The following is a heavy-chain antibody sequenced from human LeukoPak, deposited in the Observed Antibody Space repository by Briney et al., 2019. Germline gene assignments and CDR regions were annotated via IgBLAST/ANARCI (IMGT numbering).Heavy chain of an antibody. CDR2: ISVSGGST. D-gene: IGHD1-26*01. J-gene: IGHJ4*02. CDR1: GFTFSSYD. CDR3: AKDLKAYSGNYALDY. V-gene: IGHV3-23*01. Sequence: GGSLRLSCAASGFTFSSYDMNWARQAPGKGLEWVSGISVSGGSTYYADSVKGRFTISRDNSKNTLYLQMNSVRDEDTAVYYCAKDLKAYSGNYALDYWGQGTLVTVSS.